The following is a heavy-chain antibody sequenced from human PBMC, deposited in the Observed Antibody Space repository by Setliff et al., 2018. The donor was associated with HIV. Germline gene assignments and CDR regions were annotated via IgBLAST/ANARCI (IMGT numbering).Heavy chain of an antibody. J-gene: IGHJ4*02. CDR2: LYVSGDT. CDR3: AREPSTDHGNFDY. Sequence: SETLSLTCYVTDDPISSYYWSWVRQPAGKGLEWIGRLYVSGDTNYNPSLRSRVTLSVDTSKNQFSLKLNSVTAADTAVYFCAREPSTDHGNFDYWGQGTLVTVSS. CDR1: DDPISSYY. V-gene: IGHV4-4*07. D-gene: IGHD2-2*01.